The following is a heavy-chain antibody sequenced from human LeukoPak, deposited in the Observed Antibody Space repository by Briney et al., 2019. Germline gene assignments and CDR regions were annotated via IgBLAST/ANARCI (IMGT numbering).Heavy chain of an antibody. CDR3: AKDRESYLSQDY. J-gene: IGHJ4*02. CDR2: ISGSGGST. Sequence: GGSLRLSCAASGFTFSSYAMSWVRQAPGEGLEWVSAISGSGGSTYYADSVKGRFTISRDNSKNTLYLQMNSLRAEDTAVYYCAKDRESYLSQDYWGQGTLVTVSS. CDR1: GFTFSSYA. D-gene: IGHD5/OR15-5a*01. V-gene: IGHV3-23*01.